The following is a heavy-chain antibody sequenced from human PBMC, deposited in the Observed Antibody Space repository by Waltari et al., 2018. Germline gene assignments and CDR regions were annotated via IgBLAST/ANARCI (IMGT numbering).Heavy chain of an antibody. D-gene: IGHD1-26*01. CDR2: INPNSGGT. CDR1: GYTFPGYY. CDR3: ARDGSGSFLDN. Sequence: QLQLVQSGAEVKTPGASVKVSCKASGYTFPGYYIHWVRQAPGQGLEWMGWINPNSGGTNYAQKFQGRVTMTRDTSISTVYMELSSLRFDDTAVYYCARDGSGSFLDNWGQGTLVTVSS. J-gene: IGHJ4*02. V-gene: IGHV1-2*02.